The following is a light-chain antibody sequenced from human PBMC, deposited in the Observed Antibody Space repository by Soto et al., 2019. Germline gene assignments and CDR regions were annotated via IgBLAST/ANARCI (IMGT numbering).Light chain of an antibody. J-gene: IGKJ1*01. V-gene: IGKV1-5*03. Sequence: DSQMTQAPSTLSESVGDRVTITCRASQSISSWLAWYQQKPGKAPKLLIYKASSLESGVPSRFSGSGSGTEFTLTISSLQPADFATYYCQQYNSYSSTFGQGTKVDIK. CDR3: QQYNSYSST. CDR1: QSISSW. CDR2: KAS.